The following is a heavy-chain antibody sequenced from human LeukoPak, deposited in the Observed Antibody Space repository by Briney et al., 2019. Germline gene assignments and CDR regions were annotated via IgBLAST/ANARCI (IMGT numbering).Heavy chain of an antibody. CDR2: IKEDGSQR. J-gene: IGHJ4*02. CDR1: GFTFSTYW. CDR3: ARDVGGNLDY. Sequence: GGSLRLSCAASGFTFSTYWMAWVRQAPGRGLEWVANIKEDGSQRNYVDSVRGRFIISRDNDKNLLYLQMNSLRAEDTAVYHCARDVGGNLDYWGQGILVTVSS. V-gene: IGHV3-7*05. D-gene: IGHD1-26*01.